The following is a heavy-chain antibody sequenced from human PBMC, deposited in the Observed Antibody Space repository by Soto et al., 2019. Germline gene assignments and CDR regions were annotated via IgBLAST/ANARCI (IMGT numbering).Heavy chain of an antibody. CDR1: GFSLSEPRVG. Sequence: QVTLKESGPVLVKPTETLTLTCTVSGFSLSEPRVGVSWIRQPPGKALEWLAHIFSNDEESYRPSLKSRLTISKDTSNSQVVLTMTMMGPADTATYYCARISLSSSYHPWGQGTLVTFSS. V-gene: IGHV2-26*01. D-gene: IGHD3-22*01. CDR3: ARISLSSSYHP. J-gene: IGHJ5*02. CDR2: IFSNDEE.